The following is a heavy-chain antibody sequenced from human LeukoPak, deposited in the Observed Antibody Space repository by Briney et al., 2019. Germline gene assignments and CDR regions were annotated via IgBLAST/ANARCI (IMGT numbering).Heavy chain of an antibody. CDR1: GYTFTGYY. D-gene: IGHD6-13*01. CDR3: ARGIAAAVVRPGFDY. J-gene: IGHJ4*02. Sequence: GASVKVSCKASGYTFTGYYMHWVRQAPGQGLEWMGWINPNSGGTNYAQKFQGRVTMTRDTSISTAYMELSRLRSDDTAVYYCARGIAAAVVRPGFDYWGQGTLVTVSS. V-gene: IGHV1-2*02. CDR2: INPNSGGT.